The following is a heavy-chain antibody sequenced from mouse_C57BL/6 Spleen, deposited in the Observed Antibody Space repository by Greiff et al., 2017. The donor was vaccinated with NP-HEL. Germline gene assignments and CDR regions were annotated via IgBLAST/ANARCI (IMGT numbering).Heavy chain of an antibody. CDR1: GFTFSDYY. CDR2: INYDGSST. CDR3: ARERGTTVVAEYFDV. V-gene: IGHV5-16*01. D-gene: IGHD1-1*01. Sequence: EVHLVESEGGLVQPGSSMKLSCTASGFTFSDYYMAWVRQVPEKGLEWVANINYDGSSTYYLDSLKSRFIISRDNAKNILYLQMSSLKSEDTATYYCARERGTTVVAEYFDVWGTGTTVTVSS. J-gene: IGHJ1*03.